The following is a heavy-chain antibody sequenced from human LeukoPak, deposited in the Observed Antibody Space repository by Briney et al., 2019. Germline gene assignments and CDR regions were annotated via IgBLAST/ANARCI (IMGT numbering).Heavy chain of an antibody. CDR3: AREYSTSSTSFDY. D-gene: IGHD6-6*01. Sequence: PLETLSLTCEVYGGSFSGHYWSWIRQPPGKGLEWIGEISHSGSTNYNPSLKSRVTISLATSKNQLSLKLSSVTAADTAVYYCAREYSTSSTSFDYWGQGILVTVSS. V-gene: IGHV4-34*01. J-gene: IGHJ4*02. CDR2: ISHSGST. CDR1: GGSFSGHY.